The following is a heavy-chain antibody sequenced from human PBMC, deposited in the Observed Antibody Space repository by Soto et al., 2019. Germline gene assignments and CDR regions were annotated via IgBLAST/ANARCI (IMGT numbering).Heavy chain of an antibody. V-gene: IGHV3-13*01. D-gene: IGHD3-3*01. CDR1: GFTFSSYA. CDR3: ARDLTYYDFWSGYARRDYGMDV. Sequence: PGGSLRLSCAASGFTFSSYAMSWVRQAPGKGLEWVSAISTAGDTYYPGSVKGRFTIARENAKNSLYLQMNSLRAEDTAVYYCARDLTYYDFWSGYARRDYGMDVWGQGTTVTVSS. CDR2: ISTAGDT. J-gene: IGHJ6*02.